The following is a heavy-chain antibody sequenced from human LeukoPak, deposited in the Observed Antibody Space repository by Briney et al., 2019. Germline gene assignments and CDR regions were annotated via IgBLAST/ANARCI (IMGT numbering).Heavy chain of an antibody. CDR2: IIPFFGTA. Sequence: ASVKVSCKASGGTFSSYASSWVRQAPGQGLEWMGVIIPFFGTANYAQKFQGRVTITADKSTSTAYMELSSLRSEDTAVYYCAREGGAGGPGDMVRADYGMDVWGQGTTVTVSS. J-gene: IGHJ6*02. CDR3: AREGGAGGPGDMVRADYGMDV. D-gene: IGHD3-10*01. V-gene: IGHV1-69*06. CDR1: GGTFSSYA.